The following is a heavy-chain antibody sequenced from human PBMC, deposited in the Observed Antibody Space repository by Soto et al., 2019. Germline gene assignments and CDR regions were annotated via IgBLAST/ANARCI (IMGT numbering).Heavy chain of an antibody. CDR1: GYAITGYY. CDR2: INPNRSGT. Sequence: ASVNVSCKASGYAITGYYMHWVRQAPGQGLEWMGWINPNRSGTNYAQKFQGWVTMTRDTSISTAYMELSRLRSDETAVDYCARDARIAARPLDAFDIWGQGTMVTVS. J-gene: IGHJ3*02. V-gene: IGHV1-2*04. D-gene: IGHD6-6*01. CDR3: ARDARIAARPLDAFDI.